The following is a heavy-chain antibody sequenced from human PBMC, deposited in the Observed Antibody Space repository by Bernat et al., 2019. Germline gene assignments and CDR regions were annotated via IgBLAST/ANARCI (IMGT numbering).Heavy chain of an antibody. CDR2: ISTYQGNT. Sequence: QVQLVQSGPEMKKPWASVKVSCKASGYIFVTYLISWVRQAPGQGLEWLGWISTYQGNTRFAQKFQGRVTLTTDSSTSTVYMELRNLRPNDTAVYYCAGGSNVNWNYHHWGKGTLVTVSP. CDR3: AGGSNVNWNYHH. V-gene: IGHV1-18*01. J-gene: IGHJ4*02. D-gene: IGHD1-7*01. CDR1: GYIFVTYL.